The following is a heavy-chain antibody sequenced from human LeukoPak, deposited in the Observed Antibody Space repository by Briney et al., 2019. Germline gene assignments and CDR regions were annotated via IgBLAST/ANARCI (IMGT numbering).Heavy chain of an antibody. CDR2: IYYSGST. J-gene: IGHJ5*02. V-gene: IGHV4-30-4*01. CDR3: ARHGLKNWFDP. CDR1: GGSISSGDYY. Sequence: PSQTLSLTCTVSGGSISSGDYYWSWIRQPPGKGLEWIGYIYYSGSTNYNPSLKSRVTISVDTSKNQFSLKLSSVTAADTAVYYCARHGLKNWFDPWGQGTLVTVSS.